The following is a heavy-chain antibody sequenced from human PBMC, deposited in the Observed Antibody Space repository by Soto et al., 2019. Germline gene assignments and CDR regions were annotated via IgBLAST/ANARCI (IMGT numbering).Heavy chain of an antibody. CDR3: ARVDRGSVARPTRLDP. V-gene: IGHV3-23*01. Sequence: EVQLLESGGGLVQPGGSLRLSCTASGFTLTAYAINWVRRAPGKGLEWVSATTGGAGLTYYADSVKGRFSVSSDTPGNSLYLQPSSLRPADPAIYYCARVDRGSVARPTRLDPWGQGTLVTVSS. CDR1: GFTLTAYA. CDR2: TTGGAGLT. D-gene: IGHD2-21*01. J-gene: IGHJ5*02.